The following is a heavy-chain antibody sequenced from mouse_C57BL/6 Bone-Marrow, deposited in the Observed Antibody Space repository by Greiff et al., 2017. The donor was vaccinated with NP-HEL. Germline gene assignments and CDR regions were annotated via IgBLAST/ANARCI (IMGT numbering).Heavy chain of an antibody. D-gene: IGHD6-1*01. J-gene: IGHJ3*01. CDR3: TTTLGFAY. Sequence: EVNVVESGAELVRPGASVKLSCTASGFNIKDDYMHWVKQRPEQGLEWIGWIDPENGDTEYASKFQGKATITADTSSNTAYLQLSSLTSEDTAVYYCTTTLGFAYWGQGTLVTVSA. V-gene: IGHV14-4*01. CDR2: IDPENGDT. CDR1: GFNIKDDY.